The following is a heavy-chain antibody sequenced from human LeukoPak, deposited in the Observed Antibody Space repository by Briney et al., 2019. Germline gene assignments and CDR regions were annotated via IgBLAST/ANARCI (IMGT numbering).Heavy chain of an antibody. CDR1: GYTFADFY. D-gene: IGHD3-22*01. J-gene: IGHJ4*02. CDR2: ISAYNGNT. CDR3: ARDAQALGDYYDSSGYSG. V-gene: IGHV1-18*04. Sequence: GASVKVSFKASGYTFADFYIHWVRQTPGQGLEWMGWISAYNGNTNYAQKLQGRVTMTTDTSTSTAYMELRSLRSDDTAVYYCARDAQALGDYYDSSGYSGWGQGTLVTVSS.